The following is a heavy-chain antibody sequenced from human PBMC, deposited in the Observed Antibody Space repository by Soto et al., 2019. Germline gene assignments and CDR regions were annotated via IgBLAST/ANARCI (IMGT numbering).Heavy chain of an antibody. Sequence: EVQLLESGGGLVQPGGSLRLSCVASGFTFNNFGMSWVRQAPGTGLEWVSGISGRVGTTVHADSVKGRFTISRDNPKNTLFLQMSSLRAEDTAVYYCAKDLAPSGSGNYWETFDYWGPGTQVTGSS. J-gene: IGHJ4*02. CDR2: ISGRVGTT. CDR3: AKDLAPSGSGNYWETFDY. D-gene: IGHD3-10*01. V-gene: IGHV3-23*01. CDR1: GFTFNNFG.